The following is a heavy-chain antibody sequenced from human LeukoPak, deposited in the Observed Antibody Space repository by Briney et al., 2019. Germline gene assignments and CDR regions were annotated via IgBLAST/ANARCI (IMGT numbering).Heavy chain of an antibody. D-gene: IGHD5-18*01. CDR1: GFTFSSYA. Sequence: LGGSLRLSCAASGFTFSSYAMSWVRQAPGKGLGWVSAISGSGGSTYYADSVKGRFTISRDNSKNTLYLQIDSLRAAGTAIYLXXXXXXXXXLWLQASFDYWGQGTLVTVSS. V-gene: IGHV3-23*01. CDR3: XXXXXXXXLWLQASFDY. J-gene: IGHJ4*02. CDR2: ISGSGGST.